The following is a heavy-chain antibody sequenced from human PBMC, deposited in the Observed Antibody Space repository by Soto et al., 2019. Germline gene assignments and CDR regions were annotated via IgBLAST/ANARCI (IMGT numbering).Heavy chain of an antibody. CDR3: TTDQGYDFWSGYYRPRNYYYGMDV. J-gene: IGHJ6*02. V-gene: IGHV3-15*07. Sequence: GGSLRLSCAASGFTFSNAWMNWVRQAPGKGLEWVGRIKSKTDGGTTDYAAPVKGRFTISRDDSKNTLYLQMNSLKTEDTAVYYCTTDQGYDFWSGYYRPRNYYYGMDVWGQGTTVTVSS. D-gene: IGHD3-3*01. CDR1: GFTFSNAW. CDR2: IKSKTDGGTT.